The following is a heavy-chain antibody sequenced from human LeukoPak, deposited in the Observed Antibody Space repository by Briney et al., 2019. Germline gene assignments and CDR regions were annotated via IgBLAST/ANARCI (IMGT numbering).Heavy chain of an antibody. CDR2: TYYSEST. V-gene: IGHV4-59*01. J-gene: IGHJ4*02. Sequence: PSETLSLTGIGSGGSISLYYWGWTRHPPGKGLEGIGYTYYSESTNYNPSLKSRVTISVDTSKIQFSLKLSSVTAADTAVYYCARAGYYDSSGKELFDYWGQGTLVTVSS. CDR3: ARAGYYDSSGKELFDY. D-gene: IGHD3-22*01. CDR1: GGSISLYY.